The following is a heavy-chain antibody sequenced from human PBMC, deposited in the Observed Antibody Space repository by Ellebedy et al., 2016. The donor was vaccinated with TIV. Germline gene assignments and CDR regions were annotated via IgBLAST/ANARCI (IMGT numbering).Heavy chain of an antibody. D-gene: IGHD3-22*01. CDR1: GYTFTSYA. CDR3: ARAHDSSGYYRDAFDI. J-gene: IGHJ3*02. V-gene: IGHV7-4-1*02. CDR2: INTNTGNP. Sequence: AASVKVSCKASGYTFTSYAMNWVRQAPGQGLEWMGWINTNTGNPTYAQGFTGRFVFSLDTSVSTAYLQISSLKAEDTAVYYSARAHDSSGYYRDAFDIWGQGTMVTVSS.